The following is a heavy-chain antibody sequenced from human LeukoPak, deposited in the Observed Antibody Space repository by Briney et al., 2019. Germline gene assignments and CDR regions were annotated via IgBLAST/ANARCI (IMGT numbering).Heavy chain of an antibody. CDR3: ASCYTNPYYYYYMDV. CDR1: GGTFSSYA. V-gene: IGHV1-69*05. Sequence: SVKVSCKASGGTFSSYAISWVRQAPGQGLEWMGGIIPIFGTANYAQKFQGRVTITTDESTSTAYMELGSLRSEDTAVYYCASCYTNPYYYYYMDVWGKGTTVTVSS. D-gene: IGHD2-2*02. CDR2: IIPIFGTA. J-gene: IGHJ6*03.